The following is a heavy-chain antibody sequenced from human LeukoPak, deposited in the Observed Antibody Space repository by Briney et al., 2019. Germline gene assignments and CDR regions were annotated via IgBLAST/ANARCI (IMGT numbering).Heavy chain of an antibody. CDR1: GGSFRTYP. CDR3: ARNPYYDFWSGYYNHYYYYMDV. J-gene: IGHJ6*03. CDR2: LTQFFRRT. V-gene: IGHV1-69*05. Sequence: ASVKVSCKASGGSFRTYPISWVRQAPGQGLEWMGGLTQFFRRTNYTQKFQGRLTITTDESTSTAYMELSSLRSEDTAVYYCARNPYYDFWSGYYNHYYYYMDVWGKGTTVTVSS. D-gene: IGHD3-3*01.